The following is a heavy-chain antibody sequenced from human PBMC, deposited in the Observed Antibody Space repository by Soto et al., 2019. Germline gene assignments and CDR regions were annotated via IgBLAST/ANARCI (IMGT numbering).Heavy chain of an antibody. CDR2: IIPIFGTA. J-gene: IGHJ6*02. CDR1: GGTCSGYA. D-gene: IGHD1-1*01. Sequence: SVKVSCKASGGTCSGYAISWVRQAPGQGLEWMGGIIPIFGTANYAQKFQGRVTITADESTSTAYMELSSLRSEDTAVYYCARNWNDPYYYYGMDVWGQGTTVTVSS. CDR3: ARNWNDPYYYYGMDV. V-gene: IGHV1-69*13.